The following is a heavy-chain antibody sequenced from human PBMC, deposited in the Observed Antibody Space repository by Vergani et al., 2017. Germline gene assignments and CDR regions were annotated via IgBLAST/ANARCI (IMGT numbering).Heavy chain of an antibody. V-gene: IGHV3-53*02. CDR1: GISVSSYY. Sequence: EVQLVETGGGLIQPGRSLRLSCAASGISVSSYYMSWVRQAPGKGLEWVSVIYNDGNTYYTDSVKGRFTISRDNSKNTLYLQMNGLRVEDTAVYYCTRDREFGYWGQGAPVTVSS. D-gene: IGHD1-26*01. CDR3: TRDREFGY. J-gene: IGHJ4*02. CDR2: IYNDGNT.